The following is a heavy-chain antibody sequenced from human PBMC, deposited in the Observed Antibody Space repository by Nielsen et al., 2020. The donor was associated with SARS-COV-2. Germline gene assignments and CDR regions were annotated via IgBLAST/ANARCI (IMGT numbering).Heavy chain of an antibody. J-gene: IGHJ6*02. CDR2: IYSGGST. CDR3: ARDMGRTIFGVVRPWVEYGMDV. CDR1: GFTVSSNY. Sequence: GESLKISCAASGFTVSSNYMSWVRQAPGKGLEWVSVIYSGGSTYYADSVKGRFTISRDNSKNTLYLQMNSLRAEDTAVYYCARDMGRTIFGVVRPWVEYGMDVWGQGTTVTVSS. V-gene: IGHV3-66*01. D-gene: IGHD3-3*01.